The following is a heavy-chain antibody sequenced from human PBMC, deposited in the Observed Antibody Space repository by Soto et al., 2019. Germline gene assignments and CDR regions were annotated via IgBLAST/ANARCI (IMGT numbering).Heavy chain of an antibody. D-gene: IGHD3-3*01. J-gene: IGHJ6*03. CDR1: GFTFSNAW. CDR2: IKSKIEGGTR. CDR3: ARASDFWSSYYTTYYYYYMDV. V-gene: IGHV3-15*01. Sequence: PGGSLRLSCAASGFTFSNAWMSWVRQAPGKGLEWVARIKSKIEGGTRDHAAPVKGRFTISRDDSKNTLYLQMNSLGAEDTAVYYCARASDFWSSYYTTYYYYYMDVWGKGTTVTVSS.